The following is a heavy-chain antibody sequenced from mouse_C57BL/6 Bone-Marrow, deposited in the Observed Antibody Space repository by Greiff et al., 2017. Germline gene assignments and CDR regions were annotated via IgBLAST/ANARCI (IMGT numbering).Heavy chain of an antibody. CDR2: ISYDGSN. V-gene: IGHV3-6*01. D-gene: IGHD2-4*01. J-gene: IGHJ3*01. CDR1: GYSITSGYY. CDR3: AREDYDPAWFAY. Sequence: EVQRVESGPGLVKPSQSLSLTCSVTGYSITSGYYWNWLRQFPGNKLEWMGYISYDGSNNYNPSLKNPISITRDTSKNQFFLKLNSVTTEDTATYYCAREDYDPAWFAYGGQGTLVTVSA.